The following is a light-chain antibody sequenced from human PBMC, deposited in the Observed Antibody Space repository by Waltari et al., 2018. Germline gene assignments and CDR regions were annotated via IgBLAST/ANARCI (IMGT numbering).Light chain of an antibody. Sequence: QSDLTQPRSVSGSPGQSVTISCTGPSSDVGAYDYVSWYQQHPGKAPNSMIYDVNKRPAGVPDRFSGSKSGNTASLTISGLQAEDEADYYCCSFGGGYPVVFGGGTTLTVL. V-gene: IGLV2-11*01. J-gene: IGLJ3*02. CDR3: CSFGGGYPVV. CDR2: DVN. CDR1: SSDVGAYDY.